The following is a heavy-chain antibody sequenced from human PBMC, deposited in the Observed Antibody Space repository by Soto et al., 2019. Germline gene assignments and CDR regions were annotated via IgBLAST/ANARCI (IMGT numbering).Heavy chain of an antibody. CDR1: GYTFTNYG. Sequence: GASVKVSCKTSGYTFTNYGISWVRQAPGQGLEWMGWISAYNDDTKYSQKFQGRVTITRDTSASTAYMELSSLRSEDTAVYYCARAPGAAIDYWGQGTLVTVSS. V-gene: IGHV1-18*01. CDR2: ISAYNDDT. J-gene: IGHJ4*02. CDR3: ARAPGAAIDY.